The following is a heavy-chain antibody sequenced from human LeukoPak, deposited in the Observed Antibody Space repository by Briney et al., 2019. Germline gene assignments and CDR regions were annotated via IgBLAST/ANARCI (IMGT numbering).Heavy chain of an antibody. CDR1: GFTFSDRY. CDR2: TRNKANSYTT. Sequence: PGGSLRLSCAASGFTFSDRYMDWVRQAPGKGLEWVGRTRNKANSYTTEYAASVKGRFTISRDDSKNSLYLQMNSLKTEDTAVYYCARVLGYSGYDLAYWGQGTLVTVSS. CDR3: ARVLGYSGYDLAY. J-gene: IGHJ4*02. V-gene: IGHV3-72*01. D-gene: IGHD5-12*01.